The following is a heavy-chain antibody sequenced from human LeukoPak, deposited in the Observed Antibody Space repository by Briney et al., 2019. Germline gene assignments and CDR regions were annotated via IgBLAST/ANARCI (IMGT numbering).Heavy chain of an antibody. CDR1: GGTFSSYA. CDR3: AKEDSMAAYFDY. CDR2: IIPILGIA. D-gene: IGHD2/OR15-2a*01. Sequence: SVKVSCKASGGTFSSYAISWVRQAPGQGLEWMGRIIPILGIANYAQKFQGRVTITADRSTSTAYMELSSLRSEDTAVYYCAKEDSMAAYFDYWGQGTLVTVSS. J-gene: IGHJ4*02. V-gene: IGHV1-69*04.